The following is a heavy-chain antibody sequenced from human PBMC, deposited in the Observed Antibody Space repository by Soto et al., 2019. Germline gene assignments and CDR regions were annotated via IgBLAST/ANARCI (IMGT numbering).Heavy chain of an antibody. J-gene: IGHJ4*02. D-gene: IGHD6-13*01. CDR1: GYTFSNFW. Sequence: GESLKISCQCSGYTFSNFWIAWVRQLPGKGLEWMGIIYPGDYETRYSPSFHGKVTISADRSIGTAYLQWSSLEASDSAFYFCARSPRSSPYFDYWGQGAMVTVSS. CDR2: IYPGDYET. V-gene: IGHV5-51*01. CDR3: ARSPRSSPYFDY.